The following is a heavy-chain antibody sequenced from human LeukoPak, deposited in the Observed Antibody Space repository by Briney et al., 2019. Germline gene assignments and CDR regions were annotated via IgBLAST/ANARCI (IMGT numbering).Heavy chain of an antibody. Sequence: SVKVSCKAPGGTFSSYAISWVRQAPGQGLEWMGGIIPIFGTANYAQKFQGRVTITADESTSTAYMELSSLRSEDTAVYYCARQGRNGSGQGLWGQGTLVTVSS. CDR3: ARQGRNGSGQGL. D-gene: IGHD2-15*01. CDR1: GGTFSSYA. V-gene: IGHV1-69*13. J-gene: IGHJ4*02. CDR2: IIPIFGTA.